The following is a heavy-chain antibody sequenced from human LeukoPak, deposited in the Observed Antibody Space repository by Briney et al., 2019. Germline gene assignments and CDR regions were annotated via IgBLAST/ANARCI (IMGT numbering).Heavy chain of an antibody. CDR1: GFTFTNHV. Sequence: GGSLRLSCAASGFTFTNHVITWVRQAPGKGLEWVSGISVSGAGTFYAESVKGRFTIFRDNSKTTLSLQMNSLRAEDTAIYYCAKVDPASVTGGVFYYYYYMDVWGKGTTVTVSS. CDR3: AKVDPASVTGGVFYYYYYMDV. J-gene: IGHJ6*03. V-gene: IGHV3-23*01. CDR2: ISVSGAGT. D-gene: IGHD2-21*02.